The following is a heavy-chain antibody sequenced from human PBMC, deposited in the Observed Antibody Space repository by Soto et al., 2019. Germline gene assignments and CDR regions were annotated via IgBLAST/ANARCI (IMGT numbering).Heavy chain of an antibody. CDR1: GGTFSSYA. J-gene: IGHJ4*02. D-gene: IGHD3-10*01. CDR2: IIPIFGTA. Sequence: ASVKVSCKASGGTFSSYAISWVRQAPGQGLEWMGGIIPIFGTANYAQKFQGRVTITADESTSTAYMGLSSLRSEDTAVYYCARVSKYYGSGRYWDYFDYWGPGTLGTVSS. V-gene: IGHV1-69*13. CDR3: ARVSKYYGSGRYWDYFDY.